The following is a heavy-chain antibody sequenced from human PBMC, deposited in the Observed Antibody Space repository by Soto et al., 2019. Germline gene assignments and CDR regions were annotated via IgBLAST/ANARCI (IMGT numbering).Heavy chain of an antibody. CDR2: IIPLFGTP. V-gene: IGHV1-69*06. Sequence: QVQLVQSGAEVKKPGSSVKVSCKASGGTFSNYAINWVRQAPGQGLEWMGGIIPLFGTPNYAPKFQGRVTFTAHKSTRTAYMELRRLSSDDTAVYYCARGWETVGTTTPFAYWGQGTLVTVSS. J-gene: IGHJ4*02. D-gene: IGHD1-26*01. CDR1: GGTFSNYA. CDR3: ARGWETVGTTTPFAY.